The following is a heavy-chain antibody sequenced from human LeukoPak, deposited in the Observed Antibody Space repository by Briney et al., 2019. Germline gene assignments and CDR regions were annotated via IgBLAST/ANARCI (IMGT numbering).Heavy chain of an antibody. J-gene: IGHJ3*02. CDR2: ISESGAST. Sequence: GGSLRLSCSVSAFTFNTFDNFAMNWVRQAPGKGLEWVAAISESGASTYYAASVKGRFTISRDNSENTLYLQMNSLRPEDMALYYCAKDKGSSPENAFDIWGQGTMVTVSS. CDR1: AFTFNTFDNFA. V-gene: IGHV3-23*01. D-gene: IGHD6-6*01. CDR3: AKDKGSSPENAFDI.